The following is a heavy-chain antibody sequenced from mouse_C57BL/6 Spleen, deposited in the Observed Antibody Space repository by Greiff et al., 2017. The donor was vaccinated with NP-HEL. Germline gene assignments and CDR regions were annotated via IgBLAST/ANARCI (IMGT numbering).Heavy chain of an antibody. D-gene: IGHD1-1*01. CDR1: GYTFTSYW. Sequence: QVHVKQPGTELVKPGASVKLSCKASGYTFTSYWMHWVKQRPGQGLEWIGNINPSNGGTNYNEKFKSKATLTVDKSSSTAYMQISSLTSEDSAVYYCARRHYYGSSYGYWGQGTTLTVSS. CDR3: ARRHYYGSSYGY. J-gene: IGHJ2*01. V-gene: IGHV1-53*01. CDR2: INPSNGGT.